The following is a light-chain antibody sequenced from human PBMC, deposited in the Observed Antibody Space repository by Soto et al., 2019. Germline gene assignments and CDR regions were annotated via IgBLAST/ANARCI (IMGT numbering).Light chain of an antibody. Sequence: QSALTQPASVSGSPGQSITISCTGTSRDVGAYDYVSWYQQHPGKAPKLMIYDVSNRPSGVSNRFSGSKSGNTASLTISGLQAEDEADYYYSSYTSSTTPVIFGGGTKLTVL. CDR2: DVS. CDR1: SRDVGAYDY. V-gene: IGLV2-14*01. J-gene: IGLJ2*01. CDR3: SSYTSSTTPVI.